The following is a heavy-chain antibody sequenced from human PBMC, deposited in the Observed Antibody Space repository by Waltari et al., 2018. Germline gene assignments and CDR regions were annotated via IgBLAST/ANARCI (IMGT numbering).Heavy chain of an antibody. CDR1: GYTVFASA. CDR3: ASGRERSYGSANYYQLDY. CDR2: ITGNDNT. D-gene: IGHD3-10*01. Sequence: QVQLVQSGAERKKPGASVTLSCMASGYTVFASAIHWVRQAPGQSREWIGWITGNDNTKYSQTFQGRVTITRDRSASTTYMDLSSLRSEDTAVYYCASGRERSYGSANYYQLDYWGQGTLVTVSS. V-gene: IGHV1-3*01. J-gene: IGHJ4*02.